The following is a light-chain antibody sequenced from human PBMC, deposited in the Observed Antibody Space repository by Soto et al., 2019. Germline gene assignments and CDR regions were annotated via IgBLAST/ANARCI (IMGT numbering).Light chain of an antibody. V-gene: IGLV2-8*01. CDR1: SSDVGNYNY. CDR2: GVS. Sequence: QSALTQSPSASGSPGQSVTISCTGTSSDVGNYNYVSWYQQHPGKAPKLMIYGVSKRPSGVPDRFSGSKSGNTASLTVSGLQVEDEADYYCSSYAGSNLWVFSGGTKLTVL. CDR3: SSYAGSNLWV. J-gene: IGLJ3*02.